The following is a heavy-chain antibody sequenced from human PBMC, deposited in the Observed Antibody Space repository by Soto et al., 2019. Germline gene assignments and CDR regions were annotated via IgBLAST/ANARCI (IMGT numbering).Heavy chain of an antibody. CDR2: TYYRSKWYN. D-gene: IGHD3-16*01. J-gene: IGHJ3*02. CDR1: GDSVSRNSAA. V-gene: IGHV6-1*01. CDR3: ARAPGGIDAFDI. Sequence: SQTLSLTCVISGDSVSRNSAAWHWIRQSPSRGLEWLGGTYYRSKWYNDYAVSVKSRISINPDTSKNQFSLQLNSVTPEDTAVYYCARAPGGIDAFDIWGQGTMVTVSS.